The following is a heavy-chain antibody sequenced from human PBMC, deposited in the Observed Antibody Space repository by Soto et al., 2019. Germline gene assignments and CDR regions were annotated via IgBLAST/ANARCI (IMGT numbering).Heavy chain of an antibody. J-gene: IGHJ5*02. CDR2: INPNSGGT. CDR1: GYTFTGYY. D-gene: IGHD3-22*01. V-gene: IGHV1-2*02. CDR3: ARPLTPSYYYDSSGYPPYWFDP. Sequence: QVQLVQSGAEVKKPGASVKVSCKASGYTFTGYYMHWVRQAPGQGLEWMGWINPNSGGTNYAQKFQGRVTMTRDTSISTAYMELSRLRSDDTAVYYCARPLTPSYYYDSSGYPPYWFDPWGQGTLVTVSS.